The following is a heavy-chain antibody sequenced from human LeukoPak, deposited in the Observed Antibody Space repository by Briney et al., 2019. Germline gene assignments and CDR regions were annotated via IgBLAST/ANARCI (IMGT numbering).Heavy chain of an antibody. D-gene: IGHD1-26*01. CDR1: GGTFSSYA. J-gene: IGHJ4*02. Sequence: SVKVSCKASGGTFSSYAISWVRQAPGQGLEWMGGIIPIFGTANYAQKFQGRVTITADESTSTAYMELSSLRSEDTAVYYCARDTGLLLSLSPAKRNGYYFDYWGQGTLVTVSS. CDR2: IIPIFGTA. CDR3: ARDTGLLLSLSPAKRNGYYFDY. V-gene: IGHV1-69*13.